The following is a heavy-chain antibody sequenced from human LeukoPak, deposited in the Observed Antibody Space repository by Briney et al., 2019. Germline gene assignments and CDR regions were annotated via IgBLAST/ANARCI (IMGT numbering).Heavy chain of an antibody. Sequence: GASVKVSCKVSGDILTDLSMHWVRQAPGKGLEWMGGFDPDDGETIYAQRFQGRVTMTEDTPTDTAYMYLSGLRSEDTAVYYCATVRPKARSGSYFHYYDYMDVWGQGTTVTVSS. V-gene: IGHV1-24*01. J-gene: IGHJ6*03. D-gene: IGHD1-26*01. CDR2: FDPDDGET. CDR3: ATVRPKARSGSYFHYYDYMDV. CDR1: GDILTDLS.